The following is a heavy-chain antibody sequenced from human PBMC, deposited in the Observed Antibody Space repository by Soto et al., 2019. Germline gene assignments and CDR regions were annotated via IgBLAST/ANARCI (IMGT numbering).Heavy chain of an antibody. V-gene: IGHV4-30-2*01. J-gene: IGHJ5*02. CDR2: ISHTGRT. D-gene: IGHD3-16*01. Sequence: QLQLQESGSGLVKPSQTLSLTCAVSGGSISCGNSYAWSWIRQPPGKGLEWIGSISHTGRTSYNPALMGRVTISVEKSKNKFALQLSSVAAADMAVYYCARAGAPYLGTWFDPWGQGSLVIVSS. CDR1: GGSISCGNSYA. CDR3: ARAGAPYLGTWFDP.